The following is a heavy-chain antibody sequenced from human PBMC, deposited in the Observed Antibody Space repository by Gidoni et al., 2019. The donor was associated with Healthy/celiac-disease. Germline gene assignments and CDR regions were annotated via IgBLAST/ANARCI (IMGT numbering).Heavy chain of an antibody. D-gene: IGHD2-21*01. V-gene: IGHV4-34*01. CDR1: GGSFSVYY. CDR2: INHSGST. J-gene: IGHJ4*02. CDR3: ARGIPTRDIDY. Sequence: QVQLQQWVAGLLKPSATLSLTCAVYGGSFSVYYWSWIRQPPGKGLAWIGEINHSGSTNYNPSLKSRVTISVDTSKNQFSLKLSSVTAADTAVYYCARGIPTRDIDYWGQGTLVTVSS.